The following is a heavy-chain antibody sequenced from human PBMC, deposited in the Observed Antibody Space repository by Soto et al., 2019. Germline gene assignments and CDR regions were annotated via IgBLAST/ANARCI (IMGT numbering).Heavy chain of an antibody. CDR3: AKDGIRKDDY. V-gene: IGHV3-23*01. CDR2: ISDSGTNT. J-gene: IGHJ4*02. Sequence: EVQLSESGGGFIQSGGSLRLSCQASGFSISNYAMSWVRQAPGRGLEWISSISDSGTNTFYADSVRGRFVISRDKSKNTVYLQMNNLRVEDTALYYCAKDGIRKDDYWGQGTLVTVSS. CDR1: GFSISNYA.